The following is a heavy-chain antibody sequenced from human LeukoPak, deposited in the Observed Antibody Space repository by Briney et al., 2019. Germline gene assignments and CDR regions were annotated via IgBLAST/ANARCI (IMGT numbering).Heavy chain of an antibody. Sequence: GGSLRLSCTASGFTFGDYAMSWFRQAPGKGLEWVGFIRREAYGGTTEYAASVRGRFTTPRDDSKSIAYLQMNSLKTEDTAVYYCTRWHSQYFGFWGQGTLVTVSS. CDR3: TRWHSQYFGF. CDR2: IRREAYGGTT. J-gene: IGHJ4*02. CDR1: GFTFGDYA. V-gene: IGHV3-49*03. D-gene: IGHD2-21*01.